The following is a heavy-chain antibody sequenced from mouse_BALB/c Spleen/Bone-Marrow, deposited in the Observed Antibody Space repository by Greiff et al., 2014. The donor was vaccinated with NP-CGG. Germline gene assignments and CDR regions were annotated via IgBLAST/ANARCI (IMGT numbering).Heavy chain of an antibody. CDR2: ISDGGIYT. Sequence: EVMLVESGGGLVKPGGSLKLSCTASGFIFSDYYMYWVRQTPEKRLEWVATISDGGIYTYYPDSVKGRFTISRDNAKNNLYLQMSSLKSEDTAMYNCARSGEKYGALDYSGQGTSVTVSS. CDR3: ARSGEKYGALDY. V-gene: IGHV5-4*02. J-gene: IGHJ4*01. CDR1: GFIFSDYY. D-gene: IGHD1-1*02.